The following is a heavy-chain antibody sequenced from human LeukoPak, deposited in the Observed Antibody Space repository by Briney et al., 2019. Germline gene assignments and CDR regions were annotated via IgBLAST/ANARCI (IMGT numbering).Heavy chain of an antibody. V-gene: IGHV3-48*01. Sequence: PGGSLRLSCAASGFSFSTYSMNWVRQSPGKGLEWLSYISSSSSTIYYADSVKGRSTISRDNAKNSLYLQMNSLRAEDTAVYYCATQTVAGGYWGQGTLVTVSS. CDR2: ISSSSSTI. J-gene: IGHJ4*02. D-gene: IGHD1-14*01. CDR1: GFSFSTYS. CDR3: ATQTVAGGY.